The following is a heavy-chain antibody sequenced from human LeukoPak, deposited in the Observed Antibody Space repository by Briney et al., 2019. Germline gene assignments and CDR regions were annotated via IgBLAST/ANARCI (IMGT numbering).Heavy chain of an antibody. D-gene: IGHD3-10*01. CDR2: IYHSGST. CDR1: GYSISSGYY. J-gene: IGHJ4*02. Sequence: SETLSLTCTVSGYSISSGYYWGWIRQPPGKGLEWIGSIYHSGSTYYNPSLKSRVTISVDTSKNQFSLKLSSVTAADTAVYYCARLYGSGSSLYFDYWGQGTLVTVSS. V-gene: IGHV4-38-2*02. CDR3: ARLYGSGSSLYFDY.